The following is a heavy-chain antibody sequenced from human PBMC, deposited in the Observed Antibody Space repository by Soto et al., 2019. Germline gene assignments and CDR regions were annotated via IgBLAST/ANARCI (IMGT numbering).Heavy chain of an antibody. V-gene: IGHV3-30*18. CDR1: GFTFNNYG. CDR3: ANAQGKAASHGTD. D-gene: IGHD6-13*01. J-gene: IGHJ3*01. Sequence: QVQLVESGGGVVQPGTSLRLSCAASGFTFNNYGMHWVRPAPGTGLEWGAAISSDGSDKYYADSVKGRLNISRDNSKNTLYLPTHSLRAQDTAVYYCANAQGKAASHGTDWGQGTMVTVSS. CDR2: ISSDGSDK.